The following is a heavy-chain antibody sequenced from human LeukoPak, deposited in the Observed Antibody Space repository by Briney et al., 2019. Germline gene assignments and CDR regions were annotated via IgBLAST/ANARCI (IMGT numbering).Heavy chain of an antibody. V-gene: IGHV1-2*02. CDR1: GYTFTGYY. Sequence: GASVKVSCKASGYTFTGYYMHWVRQAPGQGLEWMGWINPNSGGTNYAQKFQGRVAMTRDTSISTAYMELSRLRSDDTAVYYCARCGPTMVRGASGNWFDPWGQGTLVTVSS. CDR3: ARCGPTMVRGASGNWFDP. CDR2: INPNSGGT. D-gene: IGHD3-10*01. J-gene: IGHJ5*02.